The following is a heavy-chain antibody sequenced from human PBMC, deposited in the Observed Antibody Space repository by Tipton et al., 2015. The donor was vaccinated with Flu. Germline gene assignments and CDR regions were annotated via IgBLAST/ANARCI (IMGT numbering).Heavy chain of an antibody. J-gene: IGHJ4*02. CDR2: IIPIFGTA. CDR1: GGTFSSYA. D-gene: IGHD1-26*01. Sequence: QLMQSGAEVKKPGSSVKVSCKASGGTFSSYAISWARQAPGQGLEWMGRIIPIFGTANYAQKFQGRVTITADESTSTAYMELSSLRSEDTAVYYCASPPGRGSYYVRLYYWGQGTLVTVSS. CDR3: ASPPGRGSYYVRLYY. V-gene: IGHV1-69*18.